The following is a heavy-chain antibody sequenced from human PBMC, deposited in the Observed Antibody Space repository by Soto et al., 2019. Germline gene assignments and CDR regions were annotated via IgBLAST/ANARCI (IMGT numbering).Heavy chain of an antibody. CDR1: GGSISSGGYY. V-gene: IGHV4-31*02. J-gene: IGHJ4*02. D-gene: IGHD2-2*01. CDR3: ARDPSCSSTSCYGGIDY. CDR2: IYYSGST. Sequence: LCGGSISSGGYYWSWIRQHPGKGLEWIGYIYYSGSTYYNPSLKSRVTISVDTSKNQFSLKLSSVTAADTAVYYCARDPSCSSTSCYGGIDYWGQGTLVTVSS.